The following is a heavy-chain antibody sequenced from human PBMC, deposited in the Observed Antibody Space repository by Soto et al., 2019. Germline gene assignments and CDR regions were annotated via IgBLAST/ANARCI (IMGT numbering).Heavy chain of an antibody. V-gene: IGHV4-59*08. CDR2: FYYSGST. Sequence: PSETLSLTCSVSGGSITGYYWSWIRQPPGKGLEWIGCFYYSGSTNYNPSLKSRVTISVDTSKNQFSLKLNSVAAADTAVYYCARQAVARLLYYFDYWGQGTLVTVSS. CDR1: GGSITGYY. CDR3: ARQAVARLLYYFDY. D-gene: IGHD3-10*01. J-gene: IGHJ4*02.